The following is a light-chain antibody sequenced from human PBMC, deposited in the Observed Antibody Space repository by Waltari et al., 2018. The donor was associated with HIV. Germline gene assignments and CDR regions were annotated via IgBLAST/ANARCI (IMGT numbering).Light chain of an antibody. V-gene: IGLV6-57*01. CDR2: EDT. CDR1: SGTIASAN. CDR3: QSYDNNLPHVV. J-gene: IGLJ2*01. Sequence: NFMLTQPHPVSEPPGTTITIPCTRKSGTIASANVQGDQQRPGSSPTILIYEDTQRPSGVPDRFSGSIDASSNSAFLSISGLKTDDEADYYCQSYDNNLPHVVFGGGTKLTV.